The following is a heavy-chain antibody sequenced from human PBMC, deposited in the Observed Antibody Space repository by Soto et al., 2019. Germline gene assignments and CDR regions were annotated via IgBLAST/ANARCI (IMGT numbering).Heavy chain of an antibody. D-gene: IGHD7-27*01. J-gene: IGHJ5*02. CDR3: ARDSRITGDGFWFDP. CDR1: GFTFSSYS. Sequence: GGSLRLSCAASGFTFSSYSMNWVRQAPGKGLEWVSSISSSSSYIYYADSVKGRFTTSRDNAKNSLYLQMNSLRAEDTAVYYCARDSRITGDGFWFDPWGQGTLVTVSS. V-gene: IGHV3-21*01. CDR2: ISSSSSYI.